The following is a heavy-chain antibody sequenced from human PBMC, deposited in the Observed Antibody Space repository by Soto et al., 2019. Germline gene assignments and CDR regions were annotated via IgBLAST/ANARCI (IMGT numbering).Heavy chain of an antibody. Sequence: PSETLSLTCTVSGGSISSYYWSWIRQPPGKGLEWIGYIYYSGSTNYNPSLKSRVTISVDTSKNQFSLKLSSVTAADTAVYYCARDLVLEWSRGWFDPWGQGTLVTVYS. D-gene: IGHD3-3*01. CDR3: ARDLVLEWSRGWFDP. J-gene: IGHJ5*02. CDR1: GGSISSYY. V-gene: IGHV4-59*01. CDR2: IYYSGST.